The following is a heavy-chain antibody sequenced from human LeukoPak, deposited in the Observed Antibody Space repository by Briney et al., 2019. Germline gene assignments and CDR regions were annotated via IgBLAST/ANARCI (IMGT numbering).Heavy chain of an antibody. D-gene: IGHD6-19*01. V-gene: IGHV3-21*01. CDR1: GFTFSSYS. Sequence: PGGSLRLSCAASGFTFSSYSMNWVRQAPGKGLEWVSSISSNSSYIYYADSVKGRFTISRDNAKNSLYLQMNSLRAEDTAVYYCAREASKSGWYLRYFDYWGQGTLVTVSS. CDR2: ISSNSSYI. CDR3: AREASKSGWYLRYFDY. J-gene: IGHJ4*02.